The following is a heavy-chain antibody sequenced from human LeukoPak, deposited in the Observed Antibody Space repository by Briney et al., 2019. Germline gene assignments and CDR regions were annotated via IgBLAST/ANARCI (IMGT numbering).Heavy chain of an antibody. CDR1: GFTFSSYA. J-gene: IGHJ5*02. CDR2: ISGSGGST. CDR3: AKDATYYDFWSNSNWFDP. D-gene: IGHD3-3*01. V-gene: IGHV3-23*01. Sequence: PGGSLRLSCAASGFTFSSYAMSWVRQAPGKGLEWVSAISGSGGSTYYADSVKGRFTISRDNSKNTLYLQMNSLRAEDTAVYYCAKDATYYDFWSNSNWFDPWGQGTLVTVSS.